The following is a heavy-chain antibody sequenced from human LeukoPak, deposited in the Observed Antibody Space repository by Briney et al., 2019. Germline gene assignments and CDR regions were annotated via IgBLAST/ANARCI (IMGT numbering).Heavy chain of an antibody. CDR1: GGSIGSYY. CDR3: ARARGPYYYDSSGYYFDY. J-gene: IGHJ4*02. V-gene: IGHV4-4*07. Sequence: SETLSLTCTVSGGSIGSYYWSWIRQPAGKGLEWIGRIYTSGSTNYNPSLKSRVTMSVDTSKNQFSLKLSSVTAADTAVYYCARARGPYYYDSSGYYFDYWGQGTLVTVSS. D-gene: IGHD3-22*01. CDR2: IYTSGST.